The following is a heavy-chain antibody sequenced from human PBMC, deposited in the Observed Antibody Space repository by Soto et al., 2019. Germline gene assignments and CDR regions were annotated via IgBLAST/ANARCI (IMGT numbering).Heavy chain of an antibody. CDR2: IYYSGST. J-gene: IGHJ6*03. CDR3: ARVPTTVTTNYYYYMDV. V-gene: IGHV4-59*01. D-gene: IGHD4-17*01. Sequence: SETLSLTCTVSGGSISSYYWSWIRQPPGKGLEWIGYIYYSGSTNYNPSLKSRVTISVDTSKNQFSLKLSSVTAADTAVYYCARVPTTVTTNYYYYMDVWGKGTTVTVSS. CDR1: GGSISSYY.